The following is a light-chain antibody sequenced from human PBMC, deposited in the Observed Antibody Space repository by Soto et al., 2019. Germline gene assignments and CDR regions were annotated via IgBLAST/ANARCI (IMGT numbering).Light chain of an antibody. V-gene: IGLV2-8*01. CDR1: SSDVGGYNY. Sequence: QSALNQPPSASASPGQSVTISCTGTSSDVGGYNYVSWYQQHPGKAPKLMIYEVNKRPSGVPDRFSGSKSGNTASLTVSGLQAEDEADYYCSSYAGSNNFVFGTGTKVTVL. CDR2: EVN. J-gene: IGLJ1*01. CDR3: SSYAGSNNFV.